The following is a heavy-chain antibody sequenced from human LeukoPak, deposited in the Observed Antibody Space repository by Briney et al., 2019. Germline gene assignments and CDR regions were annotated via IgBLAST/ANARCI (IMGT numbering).Heavy chain of an antibody. CDR1: GGSISSSSYY. V-gene: IGHV4-39*07. CDR2: IYYSGST. J-gene: IGHJ4*02. CDR3: ARVTYDSSGYYLGY. Sequence: RPSETLSLTCTVSGGSISSSSYYWGWIRQPPWKGLEWIGSIYYSGSTYYNPSLKSRVTISVDTSKNQFSLKLSSVTAADTAVYYCARVTYDSSGYYLGYWGQGTLVTVSS. D-gene: IGHD3-22*01.